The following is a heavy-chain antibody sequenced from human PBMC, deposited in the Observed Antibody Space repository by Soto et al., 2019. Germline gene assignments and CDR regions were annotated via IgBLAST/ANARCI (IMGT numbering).Heavy chain of an antibody. V-gene: IGHV3-30-3*01. J-gene: IGHJ6*02. D-gene: IGHD5-18*01. CDR1: GFTFSSYA. Sequence: QVQLVESGGGVVQPGRSLRLSCAASGFTFSSYAMHWVRQAPGKGLERVAVISYDGSNKYYADSVKGRFTISRDNSKNTLYLQMNSLRAEDTAVYYCARDRGYSYGLYYYYGMDVWGQGTTVTVSS. CDR3: ARDRGYSYGLYYYYGMDV. CDR2: ISYDGSNK.